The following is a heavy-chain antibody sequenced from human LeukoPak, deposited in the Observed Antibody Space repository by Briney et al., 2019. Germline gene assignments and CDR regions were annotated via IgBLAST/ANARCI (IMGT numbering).Heavy chain of an antibody. Sequence: ASVKVSCKASGYTFTSYGISWVRQAPGQGLEWMGWISAYNGNTNYAQKLQGRVTMTTDTSTSTAYMGLRSLRSDDTAVYYCARDGSYYYDSSAALDAFDIWGQGTMVTVSS. V-gene: IGHV1-18*01. D-gene: IGHD3-22*01. CDR1: GYTFTSYG. J-gene: IGHJ3*02. CDR2: ISAYNGNT. CDR3: ARDGSYYYDSSAALDAFDI.